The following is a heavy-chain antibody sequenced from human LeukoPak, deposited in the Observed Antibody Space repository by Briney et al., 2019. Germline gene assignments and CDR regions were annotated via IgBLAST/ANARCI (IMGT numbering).Heavy chain of an antibody. Sequence: LPGGSLRLSCKASGFIFNSYEMNWVRQAPGRGLEWVSYISSSGSKMFYADSVKGRFTISRDNAKNSLYLEMNSLRAEDTAMFYCARDRRDGYNVLDYWGQGTLVTVSS. V-gene: IGHV3-48*03. CDR2: ISSSGSKM. CDR3: ARDRRDGYNVLDY. D-gene: IGHD5-24*01. CDR1: GFIFNSYE. J-gene: IGHJ4*02.